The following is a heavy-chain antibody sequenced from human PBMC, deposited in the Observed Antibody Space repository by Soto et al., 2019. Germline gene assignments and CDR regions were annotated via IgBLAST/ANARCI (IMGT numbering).Heavy chain of an antibody. Sequence: VGSLRLSCAASGFTFSSYAMSWVRQAPGKGLEWVSAISGSGGSTYYADSVKGRFTISRDNSKNTLYLQMNSLRAEDTAVYYCAKGQSITMIVVVRDYYFDYWGQGTLVTVSS. CDR2: ISGSGGST. CDR3: AKGQSITMIVVVRDYYFDY. J-gene: IGHJ4*02. CDR1: GFTFSSYA. D-gene: IGHD3-22*01. V-gene: IGHV3-23*01.